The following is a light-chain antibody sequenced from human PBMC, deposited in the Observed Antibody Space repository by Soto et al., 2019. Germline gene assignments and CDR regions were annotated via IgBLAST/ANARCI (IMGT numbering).Light chain of an antibody. Sequence: QSALTQPASVSGSPGQSITISCTGTSSDVGGYNYVSWYQQHPGKAPKLMIYDVSNRPSGVSNRFSGSKSGNTASLTISGLQDEDEADSYGSSYTSSSTLMVFGGGTKVTVL. CDR2: DVS. V-gene: IGLV2-14*01. CDR1: SSDVGGYNY. CDR3: SSYTSSSTLMV. J-gene: IGLJ2*01.